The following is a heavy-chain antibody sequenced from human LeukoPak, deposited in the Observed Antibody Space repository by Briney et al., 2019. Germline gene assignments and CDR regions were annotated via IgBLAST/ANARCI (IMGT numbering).Heavy chain of an antibody. D-gene: IGHD4-11*01. CDR1: GYTFTGYY. CDR2: INPNSGGT. V-gene: IGHV1-2*02. Sequence: ASVKVSCKASGYTFTGYYMHWVRQAPGQGLEWMGWINPNSGGTNYAQKFQGRVTMTRDTSISTAYMELSRLRSDDTAVYYCARGPSNSGHNWFDPWGQGTLVTVSS. J-gene: IGHJ5*02. CDR3: ARGPSNSGHNWFDP.